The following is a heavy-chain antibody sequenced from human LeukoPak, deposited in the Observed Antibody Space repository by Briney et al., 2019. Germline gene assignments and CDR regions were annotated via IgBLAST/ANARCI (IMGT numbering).Heavy chain of an antibody. CDR2: IYHSGST. J-gene: IGHJ4*02. CDR3: ARESSGLERYYDY. Sequence: PSETLSLTCTVSGGSISSYYWSWIRQPPGKGLEWIGYIYHSGSTYYNPSLKSRVTISVDRSKNQFSLKLSSVTAADTAVYYCARESSGLERYYDYWGQGTLVTVSS. D-gene: IGHD1-1*01. CDR1: GGSISSYY. V-gene: IGHV4-59*12.